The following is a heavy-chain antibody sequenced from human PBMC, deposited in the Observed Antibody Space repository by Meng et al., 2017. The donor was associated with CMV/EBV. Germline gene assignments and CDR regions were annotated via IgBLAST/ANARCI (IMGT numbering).Heavy chain of an antibody. CDR2: IKQDGSEK. J-gene: IGHJ4*02. Sequence: GESLKISCAASGFTFSSYWMSWVRQAPGKGLEWVANIKQDGSEKYYVDSVKGRFTISRDNAKNSLHLQMNSLRAEDTAVYYCARQYYDILTGYYNVIGVFDYWGQGTLVTVSS. CDR1: GFTFSSYW. V-gene: IGHV3-7*01. D-gene: IGHD3-9*01. CDR3: ARQYYDILTGYYNVIGVFDY.